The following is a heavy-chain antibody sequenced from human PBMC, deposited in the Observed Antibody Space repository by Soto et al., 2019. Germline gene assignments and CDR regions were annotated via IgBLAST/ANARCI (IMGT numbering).Heavy chain of an antibody. J-gene: IGHJ6*02. V-gene: IGHV3-30-3*01. D-gene: IGHD2-15*01. CDR3: ARAGCDGGSCYTLVGLRYGMDV. CDR2: ISYDGNNK. Sequence: QVQLVESGGGVVQPGRSLRLSCAASGFILSTYAMYWVRQAPGKGLEWVAVISYDGNNKYYADSVKGRFTISRDNSKNTVYLQMNRPRAEDTAVYYCARAGCDGGSCYTLVGLRYGMDVWGQGTTVTVSS. CDR1: GFILSTYA.